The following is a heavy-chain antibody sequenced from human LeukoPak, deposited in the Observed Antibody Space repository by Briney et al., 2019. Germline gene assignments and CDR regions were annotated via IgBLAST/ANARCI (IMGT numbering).Heavy chain of an antibody. Sequence: GGSLRLSCEASGLIFDNHAVYWVRQPPGKGLEWVSGINWRGDIKGYADSVKGRFTISRDNAKNSLFLQMNSLKFEDTAVYYCAKDIASGFGELAGWTYYYGMDVWGQGTTVTVSS. V-gene: IGHV3-9*01. CDR1: GLIFDNHA. CDR3: AKDIASGFGELAGWTYYYGMDV. D-gene: IGHD3-10*01. CDR2: INWRGDIK. J-gene: IGHJ6*02.